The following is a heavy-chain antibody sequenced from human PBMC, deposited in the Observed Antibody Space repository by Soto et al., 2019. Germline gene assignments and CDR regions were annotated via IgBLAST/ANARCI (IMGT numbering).Heavy chain of an antibody. J-gene: IGHJ6*02. CDR2: TYYRSKWYN. Sequence: SPTLSLTCAISGDSVSSNSAAWTWIRQSPSRGLEWLGRTYYRSKWYNDYAVSVKSRITINPDTSKNQFSLQLNSVTPEDTAVYYCARGGGDIVATIKENYYYYYGMDVWGQGTTVTVSS. CDR3: ARGGGDIVATIKENYYYYYGMDV. D-gene: IGHD5-12*01. CDR1: GDSVSSNSAA. V-gene: IGHV6-1*01.